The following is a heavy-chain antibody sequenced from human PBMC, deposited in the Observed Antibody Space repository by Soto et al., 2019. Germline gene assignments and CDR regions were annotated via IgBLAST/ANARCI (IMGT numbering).Heavy chain of an antibody. CDR2: IYIVGST. J-gene: IGHJ6*02. CDR1: GFTVSSNY. V-gene: IGHV3-53*01. D-gene: IGHD3-3*01. Sequence: LRLACAASGFTVSSNYMSCVRQAPGKGLEWVSVIYIVGSTYYADSVKCRFTISRDNSENTLYLQMNSLISEDTAVYYCARDQSGYDFWRGTYGMDXWGQGTTVTVS. CDR3: ARDQSGYDFWRGTYGMDX.